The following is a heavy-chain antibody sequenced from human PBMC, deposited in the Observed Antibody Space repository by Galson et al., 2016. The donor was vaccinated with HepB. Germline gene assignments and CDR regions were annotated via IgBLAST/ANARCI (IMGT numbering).Heavy chain of an antibody. Sequence: CAIPGDSVSSNSAAWSWIRQSPSRGLEWLGRTYYRSKWFHDYAVSVRSRMNINPDTSKNQVSLQLNPMTPEDTAVYYCARGASERRAFDIWGQGTMVTVAS. CDR2: TYYRSKWFH. V-gene: IGHV6-1*01. D-gene: IGHD3-16*01. CDR3: ARGASERRAFDI. CDR1: GDSVSSNSAA. J-gene: IGHJ3*02.